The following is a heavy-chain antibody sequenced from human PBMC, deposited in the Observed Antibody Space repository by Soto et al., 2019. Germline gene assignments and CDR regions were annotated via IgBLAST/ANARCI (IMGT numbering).Heavy chain of an antibody. Sequence: GASVKVSCKASGGTFSSYAISWVRQAPGQGLEWMGGIIPIFGTANYAQKFQGRVTITADESTSTAYMELSSLRSEDTAVYYCARGTELLGGADDRYFDYWGQGTLVTVSS. CDR2: IIPIFGTA. V-gene: IGHV1-69*13. CDR1: GGTFSSYA. D-gene: IGHD3-16*01. J-gene: IGHJ4*02. CDR3: ARGTELLGGADDRYFDY.